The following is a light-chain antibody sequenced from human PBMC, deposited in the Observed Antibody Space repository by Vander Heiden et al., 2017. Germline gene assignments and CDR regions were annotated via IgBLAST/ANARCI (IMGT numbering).Light chain of an antibody. CDR2: FVS. Sequence: DTVMTQSPLSLPVTPGEPASISCRSSQSLLHSNGYYYLDWYLQKPGQSPQLLLYFVSNRASPVPDRLPRSRSRTDCTLKILRVAAEHVGVYYCSQSSPTPLTFGGGTNVEIK. J-gene: IGKJ4*01. CDR3: SQSSPTPLT. V-gene: IGKV2-28*01. CDR1: QSLLHSNGYYY.